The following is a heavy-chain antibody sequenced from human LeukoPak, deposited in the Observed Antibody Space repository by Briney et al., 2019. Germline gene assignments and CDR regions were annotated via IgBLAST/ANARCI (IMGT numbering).Heavy chain of an antibody. CDR3: ARAENYYDSSGYYGAFDY. CDR2: ISSSGSTI. D-gene: IGHD3-22*01. Sequence: GGSLRLSCAASGFTFSSYEMNWVRQAPGKGLEWVSYISSSGSTIYYADSVKGRFTISRDNAKNSLYLQMNSLRAEDTAVYYCARAENYYDSSGYYGAFDYWGQGTLVTVSS. J-gene: IGHJ4*02. V-gene: IGHV3-48*03. CDR1: GFTFSSYE.